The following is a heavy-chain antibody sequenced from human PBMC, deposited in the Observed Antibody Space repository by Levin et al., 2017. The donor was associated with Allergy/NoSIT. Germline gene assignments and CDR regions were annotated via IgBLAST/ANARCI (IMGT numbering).Heavy chain of an antibody. CDR2: IWYDGSNK. CDR1: GFTFSSYG. Sequence: GESLKISCAASGFTFSSYGMHWVRQAPGKGLEWVAVIWYDGSNKYYADSVKGRFTISRDNSKNTLYLQMNSLRAEDTAVYYCARVYYDFWSGYAWNYYYDDGMDVWGQGTTVTVSS. V-gene: IGHV3-33*01. D-gene: IGHD3-3*01. CDR3: ARVYYDFWSGYAWNYYYDDGMDV. J-gene: IGHJ6*02.